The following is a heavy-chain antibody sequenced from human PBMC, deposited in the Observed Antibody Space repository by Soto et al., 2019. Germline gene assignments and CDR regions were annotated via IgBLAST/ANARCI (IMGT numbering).Heavy chain of an antibody. V-gene: IGHV3-30*18. CDR1: GFTFNIYG. CDR2: ISYDGSNQ. Sequence: GGSLRLSCAASGFTFNIYGMHRVRQAPDKGLEWVALISYDGSNQYYADSVKGRFTISRDNSKNTLFLQMNSLRADDTAVYYCAKDQASGQGSFDSWGQGTLVTVSS. J-gene: IGHJ4*02. CDR3: AKDQASGQGSFDS.